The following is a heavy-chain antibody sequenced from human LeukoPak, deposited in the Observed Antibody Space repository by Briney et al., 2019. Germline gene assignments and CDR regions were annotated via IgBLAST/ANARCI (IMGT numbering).Heavy chain of an antibody. CDR2: IYYSGST. CDR1: GDPITSGDYY. CDR3: ASSTYYDFWSGYSP. V-gene: IGHV4-61*08. Sequence: SETLSLTCTVSGDPITSGDYYWSWIRQPPGKGLEWIGYIYYSGSTNYNPSLKSRVTISVDTSKNQFSLKLSSVTAADTAVYYCASSTYYDFWSGYSPWGQGTLVTVSS. J-gene: IGHJ5*02. D-gene: IGHD3-3*01.